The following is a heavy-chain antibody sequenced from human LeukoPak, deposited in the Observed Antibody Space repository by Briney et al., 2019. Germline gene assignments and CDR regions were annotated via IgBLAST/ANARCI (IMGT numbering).Heavy chain of an antibody. V-gene: IGHV3-7*03. CDR3: ARGIARVFDY. J-gene: IGHJ4*02. CDR2: IKQDGSER. D-gene: IGHD2-15*01. CDR1: GFTFSRYY. Sequence: GGSLRLSCAASGFTFSRYYMTWVRQAPGKGLEWVANIKQDGSERFYVHYVKGRFTISRDNAKNSVFLQMNSLRAEDPAVYYCARGIARVFDYWGQGTLVTVSS.